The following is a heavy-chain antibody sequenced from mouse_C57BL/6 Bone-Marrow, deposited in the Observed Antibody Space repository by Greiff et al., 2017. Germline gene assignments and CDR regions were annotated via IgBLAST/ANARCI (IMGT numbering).Heavy chain of an antibody. Sequence: DVQLQESGAELVRPGASVKLSCTASGFNIKDDYMHWVKQRPEQGLEWIGWIDPENGDTEYASKFQGKATITADTTSNTAYLQLSSLTSEDTAVYYCTTGNFDYWGQGTTLTGSS. CDR3: TTGNFDY. J-gene: IGHJ2*01. V-gene: IGHV14-4*01. CDR2: IDPENGDT. CDR1: GFNIKDDY.